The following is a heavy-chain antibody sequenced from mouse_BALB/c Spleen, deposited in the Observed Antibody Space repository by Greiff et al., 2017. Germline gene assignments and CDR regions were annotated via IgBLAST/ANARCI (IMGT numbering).Heavy chain of an antibody. CDR2: IRLKSNNYAT. CDR1: GFTFSNYW. Sequence: DVKLVESGGGLVQPGGSMKLSCVASGFTFSNYWMNWVRQSPEKGLEWVAEIRLKSNNYATHYAESVKGRFTISRDDSKSSVYLQMNNLRAEDTGIYYCTRHGNYYAMDYWGQGTSVTVSS. D-gene: IGHD2-1*01. V-gene: IGHV6-6*02. CDR3: TRHGNYYAMDY. J-gene: IGHJ4*01.